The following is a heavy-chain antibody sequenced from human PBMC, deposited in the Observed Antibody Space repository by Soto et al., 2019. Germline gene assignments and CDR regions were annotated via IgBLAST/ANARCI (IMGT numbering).Heavy chain of an antibody. CDR2: IYYSGST. J-gene: IGHJ4*02. V-gene: IGHV4-39*01. Sequence: SETLSLTCTVSGGSISSSGYYWGWIRQPPGKGLEWIGSIYYSGSTYYNPSLKSRVTISVDTSKNQFSLKLSSVTAADTAVYYCANLVDTAVVHWGQGTQVTVSS. CDR3: ANLVDTAVVH. CDR1: GGSISSSGYY. D-gene: IGHD5-18*01.